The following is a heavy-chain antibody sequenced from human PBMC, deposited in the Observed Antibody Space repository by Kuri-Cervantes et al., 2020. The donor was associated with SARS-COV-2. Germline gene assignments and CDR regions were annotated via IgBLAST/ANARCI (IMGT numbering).Heavy chain of an antibody. J-gene: IGHJ3*02. CDR2: ISSSSSYI. D-gene: IGHD3-9*01. CDR3: AGGPRVYDILTGYYCAFDI. Sequence: GESLKISCAASGFTFSSYSMNWVRQAPGKGLEWVSSISSSSSYIYYADSVKGRFTISRDNAKNSLYLQMNSLGAEDTAVYYCAGGPRVYDILTGYYCAFDIWGQGTMVTVSS. V-gene: IGHV3-21*01. CDR1: GFTFSSYS.